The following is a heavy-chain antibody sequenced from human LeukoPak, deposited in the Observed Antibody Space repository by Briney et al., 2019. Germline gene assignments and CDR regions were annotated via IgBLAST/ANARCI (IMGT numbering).Heavy chain of an antibody. J-gene: IGHJ4*02. Sequence: GGSLRLSCAASGFTFSDFYMSWIRQAPGRGLEWVSYISSSGSTIYDADSVKGRFTISRDNSKNTLYLQMNSLRAEDTAVYYCAKGYGDYLYYFDYWGQGTLVTVSS. CDR3: AKGYGDYLYYFDY. CDR1: GFTFSDFY. CDR2: ISSSGSTI. D-gene: IGHD4-17*01. V-gene: IGHV3-11*01.